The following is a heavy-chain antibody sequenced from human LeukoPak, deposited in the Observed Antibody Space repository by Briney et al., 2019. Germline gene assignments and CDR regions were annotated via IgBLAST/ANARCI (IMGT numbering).Heavy chain of an antibody. CDR1: GFTFNSYW. V-gene: IGHV3-7*04. Sequence: GGSLRLSCAASGFTFNSYWMSWVRQAPGKGLEWVANIKQDGSEKYYVDSVKGRFTISRDNAKNSLYLQMNSLRAEDTAVYYCARGYRWSNDYWGQGTLVTVSS. J-gene: IGHJ4*02. CDR2: IKQDGSEK. D-gene: IGHD2-8*02. CDR3: ARGYRWSNDY.